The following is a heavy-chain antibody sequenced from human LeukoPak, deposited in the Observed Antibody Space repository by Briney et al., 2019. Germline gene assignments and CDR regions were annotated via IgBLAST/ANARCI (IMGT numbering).Heavy chain of an antibody. Sequence: AGGSLRLSCAASGFTFSSYWMSWVRQAPGKGLEWVANIKQDGSEKYYVDSVKGRFTISRDNAKSSLYLQMNSLRAEDTAVYYCARDVVGCSGGSCYSAFYFDYWGQGTLVIVSS. CDR2: IKQDGSEK. D-gene: IGHD2-15*01. V-gene: IGHV3-7*01. CDR1: GFTFSSYW. J-gene: IGHJ4*02. CDR3: ARDVVGCSGGSCYSAFYFDY.